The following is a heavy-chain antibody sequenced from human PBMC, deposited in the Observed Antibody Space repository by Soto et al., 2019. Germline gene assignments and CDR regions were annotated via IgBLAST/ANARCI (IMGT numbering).Heavy chain of an antibody. CDR3: EKDIYDSRGYYGTFDY. Sequence: EVQLVESGGGLVQPGRSLRLSCAASGFTFDDYAMHWVRQAPGKGLEWVSGISWNSGSIGYADSVKGRFTISRDNAKNSLYLQMKSLRAEDTALYYCEKDIYDSRGYYGTFDYWGQGTLVTVSS. CDR2: ISWNSGSI. V-gene: IGHV3-9*01. CDR1: GFTFDDYA. J-gene: IGHJ4*02. D-gene: IGHD3-22*01.